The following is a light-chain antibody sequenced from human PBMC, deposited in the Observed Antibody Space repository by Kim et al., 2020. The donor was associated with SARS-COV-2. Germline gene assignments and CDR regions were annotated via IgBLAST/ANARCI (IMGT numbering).Light chain of an antibody. J-gene: IGLJ1*01. V-gene: IGLV3-21*04. CDR1: NIGTKS. Sequence: APGKTATISCGGNNIGTKSVHWYQKKPGQAPVLVIYYDSDRPSGIPERFSGSNSGSTATLTISRVEAGDEADYYCQLWDSSINHYVFGAGTKVTVL. CDR2: YDS. CDR3: QLWDSSINHYV.